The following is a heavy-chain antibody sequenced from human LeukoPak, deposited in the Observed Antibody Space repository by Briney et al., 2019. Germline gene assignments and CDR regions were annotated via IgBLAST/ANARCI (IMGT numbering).Heavy chain of an antibody. D-gene: IGHD6-19*01. CDR1: GFAFSNFA. J-gene: IGHJ4*02. CDR3: ANAPIAVAGTPSYFDY. V-gene: IGHV3-23*01. Sequence: GGSLRLSCAASGFAFSNFAMAWVRQAPGKGLEWVSAISGSGGSTYYADSVKGRFTISRDNSKNTLYLQMNSLRAEDTAVYYCANAPIAVAGTPSYFDYWGQGTLVTVSS. CDR2: ISGSGGST.